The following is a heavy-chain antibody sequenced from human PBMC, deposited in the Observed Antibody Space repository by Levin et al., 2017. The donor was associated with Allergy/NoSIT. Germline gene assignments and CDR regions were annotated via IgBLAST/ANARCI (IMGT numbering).Heavy chain of an antibody. J-gene: IGHJ4*02. CDR1: GFTFRDYS. CDR2: ISGSGSSP. CDR3: AKDGCSSISCYPNF. D-gene: IGHD2-2*01. V-gene: IGHV3-23*01. Sequence: GGSLRLSCEASGFTFRDYSMNWVRQAPGKGLEWVSGISGSGSSPYYADSVKGRFTNSRDNSKNTLFLEMNSLRAEDTAVYYCAKDGCSSISCYPNFWGQGTLVTVSS.